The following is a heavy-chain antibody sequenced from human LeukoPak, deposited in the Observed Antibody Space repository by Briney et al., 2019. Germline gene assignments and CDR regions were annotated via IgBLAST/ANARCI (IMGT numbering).Heavy chain of an antibody. J-gene: IGHJ4*02. CDR2: IKSKTDGGTT. Sequence: GGSPRLSCAASGFTFSNAWMTWVRQAPGKGLEWVGRIKSKTDGGTTDYAVPVKGRFTMSRDDSKNTLYLQMNSLKTEDIGVYYCTTLGGRRDYWGQGTLVTVSS. CDR3: TTLGGRRDY. D-gene: IGHD1-26*01. CDR1: GFTFSNAW. V-gene: IGHV3-15*01.